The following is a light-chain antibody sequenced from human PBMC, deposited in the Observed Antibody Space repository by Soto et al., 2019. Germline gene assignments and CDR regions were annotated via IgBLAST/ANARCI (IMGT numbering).Light chain of an antibody. CDR2: GAS. CDR1: QSVSSSY. V-gene: IGKV3-20*01. Sequence: EIVLTQSPGTLSLSPGERATLSCRASQSVSSSYLAWYQQKPGQAPRLLIYGASCRATGIPDRFSGSGSGTDFTLTISRLEPEDFAVYYCQQYGSSPPTYTFGQGTKLEIK. CDR3: QQYGSSPPTYT. J-gene: IGKJ2*01.